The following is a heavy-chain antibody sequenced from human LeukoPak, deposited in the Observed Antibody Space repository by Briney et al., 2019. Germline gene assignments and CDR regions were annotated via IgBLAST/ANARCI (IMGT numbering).Heavy chain of an antibody. CDR1: GGSISSYY. CDR2: IYYSGST. Sequence: NPSETLSLTCSVSGGSISSYYWSWIRQPPGKGLEWIGYIYYSGSTNYNPSLKSRVTISVDTSKNQFSLKPSSVTAADTAVYYCARAASDRYCSGGSCPLTRFDPWGQGTLVTVSS. D-gene: IGHD2-15*01. J-gene: IGHJ5*02. CDR3: ARAASDRYCSGGSCPLTRFDP. V-gene: IGHV4-59*01.